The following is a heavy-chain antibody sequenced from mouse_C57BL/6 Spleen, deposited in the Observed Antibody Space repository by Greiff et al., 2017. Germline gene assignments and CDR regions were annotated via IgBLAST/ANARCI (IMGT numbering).Heavy chain of an antibody. CDR3: AREGITYYYAMDY. CDR2: IYPGSGST. Sequence: QVQLQQPGAELVKPGASVKMSCKASGYTFTSYWITWVKQRPGQGLEWIGDIYPGSGSTNYNEKFKSKATLTVDTSSSTAYMQLSSLTSEDSAVYYCAREGITYYYAMDYWGQGTSVTVSS. V-gene: IGHV1-55*01. D-gene: IGHD1-1*01. CDR1: GYTFTSYW. J-gene: IGHJ4*01.